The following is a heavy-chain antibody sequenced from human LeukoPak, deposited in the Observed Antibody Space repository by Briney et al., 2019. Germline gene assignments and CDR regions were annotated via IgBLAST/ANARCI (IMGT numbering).Heavy chain of an antibody. CDR3: ARESYRLSYYYYYYMDV. CDR2: ISSNGGST. D-gene: IGHD3-16*02. J-gene: IGHJ6*03. V-gene: IGHV3-64*02. CDR1: GFTFSSYA. Sequence: GGSLRLSCAASGFTFSSYAMHWVRQAPGKGLEYVSAISSNGGSTGYADSVKGRFTISRDNAKNSLYLQMNSLRAEDTALYYCARESYRLSYYYYYYMDVWGKGTTVTVSS.